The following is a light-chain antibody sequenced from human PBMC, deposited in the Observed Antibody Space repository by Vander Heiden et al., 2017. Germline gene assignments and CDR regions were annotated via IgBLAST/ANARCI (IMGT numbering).Light chain of an antibody. V-gene: IGLV2-14*01. Sequence: QSALTQPASVSGSPGQSIPISCTGTSSDVGGSNYVSWYQHHPGKAPKLMIYEVSNRPSGVSNRFSGSKSGNTASLTISGLQAEDEADYYCSSSTSSSIVVFGGGTKLTVL. J-gene: IGLJ2*01. CDR3: SSSTSSSIVV. CDR2: EVS. CDR1: SSDVGGSNY.